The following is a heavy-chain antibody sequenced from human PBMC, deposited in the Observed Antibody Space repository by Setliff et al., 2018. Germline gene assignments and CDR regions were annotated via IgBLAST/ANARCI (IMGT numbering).Heavy chain of an antibody. CDR1: GFTFSNYG. Sequence: GGSLRLSCVASGFTFSNYGMHWVRQAPGKGLEWVALIWNDGSSKFYGDSVKGRFTISRDNSKNTLYLQMDSLRAEGTAVYYCARGPYYNFWSGYYPDAFDIWGQGTMVTVSS. D-gene: IGHD3-3*01. V-gene: IGHV3-33*01. CDR3: ARGPYYNFWSGYYPDAFDI. CDR2: IWNDGSSK. J-gene: IGHJ3*02.